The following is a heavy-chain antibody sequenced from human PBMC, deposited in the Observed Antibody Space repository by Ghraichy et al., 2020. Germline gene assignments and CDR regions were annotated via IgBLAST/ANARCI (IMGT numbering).Heavy chain of an antibody. D-gene: IGHD3-9*01. J-gene: IGHJ4*02. CDR2: ISSSGSTI. V-gene: IGHV3-11*01. CDR1: GFTFSDYY. CDR3: ATDPEVLRYFDWSLTTRLIDY. Sequence: GGSLRLSCAASGFTFSDYYMSWIRQAPGKGLEWVSYISSSGSTIYYADSVKGRFTISRDNAKNSLYLQMNSLRAEDTAVYYCATDPEVLRYFDWSLTTRLIDYWGQGTLVTVSS.